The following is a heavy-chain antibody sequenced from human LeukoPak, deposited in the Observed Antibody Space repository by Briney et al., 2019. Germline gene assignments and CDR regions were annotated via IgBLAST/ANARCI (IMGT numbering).Heavy chain of an antibody. Sequence: SETLSLTCTVSGYSISSGYYWGWIRQPPGKGLEWIVSIYHSGSTYYNPSLKSRVTISVDTSKNQFSLKLGSVTASDTAVYYCARDVADYGDTGYFDYWGQGTLVTVSS. J-gene: IGHJ4*02. D-gene: IGHD4-17*01. V-gene: IGHV4-38-2*02. CDR3: ARDVADYGDTGYFDY. CDR2: IYHSGST. CDR1: GYSISSGYY.